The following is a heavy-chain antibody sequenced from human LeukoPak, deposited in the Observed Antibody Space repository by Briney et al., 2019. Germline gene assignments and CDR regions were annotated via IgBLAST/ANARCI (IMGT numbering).Heavy chain of an antibody. CDR2: IYYSGST. Sequence: SETLSLTCTVSGGSISSYYWSWIRQPPGKGLEWIGYIYYSGSTNYNPSLKSRVTISVDTSKNQFSLKLSSVTAADTAVYYCARNPRDHDSSGYSCWGQGTLVTVSS. CDR3: ARNPRDHDSSGYSC. D-gene: IGHD3-22*01. J-gene: IGHJ4*02. V-gene: IGHV4-59*08. CDR1: GGSISSYY.